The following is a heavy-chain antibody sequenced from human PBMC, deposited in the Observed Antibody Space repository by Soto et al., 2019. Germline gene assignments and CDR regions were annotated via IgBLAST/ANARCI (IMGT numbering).Heavy chain of an antibody. D-gene: IGHD3-9*01. V-gene: IGHV1-18*01. Sequence: ASVKVSCKASGYTFTSYGISWVRQAPGQGLEWMGWISAYNGNTNYVQKLQGRVTMTTVTSTSTAYMELRSLRSDDTAVYYCARGDILTGYYNVDFDYWGQGTLVTVSS. CDR1: GYTFTSYG. J-gene: IGHJ4*02. CDR3: ARGDILTGYYNVDFDY. CDR2: ISAYNGNT.